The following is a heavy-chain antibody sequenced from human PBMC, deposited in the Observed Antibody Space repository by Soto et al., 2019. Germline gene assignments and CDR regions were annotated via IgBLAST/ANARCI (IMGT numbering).Heavy chain of an antibody. CDR3: ARDNIVLDAFDI. Sequence: QVQLQESGPGLVKPSQTLSLTCTVSGGSISSGGYDWSWIRQHPGKGLEWIGYIYYSGSTYYNPSLKIRVTISVDTSKNQSSLKLSSVTAADTAVYYCARDNIVLDAFDIWVQGTMVTVSS. D-gene: IGHD2-8*01. CDR1: GGSISSGGYD. J-gene: IGHJ3*02. CDR2: IYYSGST. V-gene: IGHV4-31*03.